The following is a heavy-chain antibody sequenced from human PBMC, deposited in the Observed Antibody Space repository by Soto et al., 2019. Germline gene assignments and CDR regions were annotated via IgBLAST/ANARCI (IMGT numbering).Heavy chain of an antibody. D-gene: IGHD3-3*01. CDR1: GFIFSNYA. J-gene: IGHJ4*02. Sequence: EVQLVESGGGLVQPGDSVRLSCSASGFIFSNYAMHWVRQAPGKGLEYVSHINNNGGSTNYAESVKGRFTISRDNSKNTLYLQMSSLRDDETAIYYCVKVPHSLRFYDYWGQGAPVAVSS. V-gene: IGHV3-64D*08. CDR3: VKVPHSLRFYDY. CDR2: INNNGGST.